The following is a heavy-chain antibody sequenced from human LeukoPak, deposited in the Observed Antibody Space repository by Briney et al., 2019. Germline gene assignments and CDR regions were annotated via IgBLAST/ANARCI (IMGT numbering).Heavy chain of an antibody. CDR3: ARGNYGDVNYYYYMDV. V-gene: IGHV3-20*04. J-gene: IGHJ6*03. CDR1: GFTFDDYG. CDR2: IKWNGGRT. Sequence: GGSLRLSCVASGFTFDDYGMSWVRQAPGKGLEWVTGIKWNGGRTGHADSVKGRFTISRDNAKNSLYLQMDSLRAEDTALYYCARGNYGDVNYYYYMDVWGKGTTVTVSS. D-gene: IGHD4-17*01.